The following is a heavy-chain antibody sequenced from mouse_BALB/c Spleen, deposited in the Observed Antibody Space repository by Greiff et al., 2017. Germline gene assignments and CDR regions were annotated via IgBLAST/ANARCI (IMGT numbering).Heavy chain of an antibody. D-gene: IGHD3-2*01. CDR1: GYSFTSYY. J-gene: IGHJ3*01. V-gene: IGHV1-66*01. Sequence: QVQLQQSGPELVKPGASVKISCKASGYSFTSYYIHWVKQRPGQGLEWIGWICPGSGNTKYNEKFKGKATMTADTSSSTAYMQLSSLTSEDSAVYFCARQLGLRFAYWGQGTLVTVSA. CDR3: ARQLGLRFAY. CDR2: ICPGSGNT.